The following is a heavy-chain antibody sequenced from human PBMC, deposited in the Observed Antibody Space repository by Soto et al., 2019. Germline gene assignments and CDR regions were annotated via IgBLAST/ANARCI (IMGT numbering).Heavy chain of an antibody. J-gene: IGHJ5*02. CDR3: YGYSSSWGDNWFDP. CDR1: GGSFSGYY. D-gene: IGHD6-13*01. Sequence: SETLSLTCAVYGGSFSGYYWSWIRQPTGKGLEWIGEINHSGSTNYNPSLKSRVDISVDTSKNQFSLKLSSVTAADTAVYYCYGYSSSWGDNWFDPWGRGTLVTVSS. CDR2: INHSGST. V-gene: IGHV4-34*01.